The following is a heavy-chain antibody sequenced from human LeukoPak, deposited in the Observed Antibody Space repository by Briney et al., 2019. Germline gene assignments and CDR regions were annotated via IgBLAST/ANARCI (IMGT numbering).Heavy chain of an antibody. CDR3: ARGPFHDYGDYVWGGAGPYYFDY. CDR1: GGTFSNYA. Sequence: GASVKVSCKASGGTFSNYAISWVRQAPGQGLEWMGGIIPIFGTANYAQRFQGRVTITADESTSTAYMELSSLRSEDTAVYYCARGPFHDYGDYVWGGAGPYYFDYWGQGTLVTVSS. J-gene: IGHJ4*02. CDR2: IIPIFGTA. D-gene: IGHD4-17*01. V-gene: IGHV1-69*13.